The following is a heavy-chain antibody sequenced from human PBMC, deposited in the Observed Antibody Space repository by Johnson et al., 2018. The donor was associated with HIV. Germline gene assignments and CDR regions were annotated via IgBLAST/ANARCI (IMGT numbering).Heavy chain of an antibody. V-gene: IGHV3-64*07. J-gene: IGHJ3*02. Sequence: VQLVESGGGVVQPGRSLRLSCAASGFTFSSSWMHWVRQVPGKGLEWVSNINWNGGRTDYGDSVKGRFTISRDNSKHTLYLQMGSLRAEDMAVYYCARDRALRGYYDSSGYTWADAFDIWGQGTMVTVSS. CDR1: GFTFSSSW. CDR2: INWNGGRT. CDR3: ARDRALRGYYDSSGYTWADAFDI. D-gene: IGHD3-22*01.